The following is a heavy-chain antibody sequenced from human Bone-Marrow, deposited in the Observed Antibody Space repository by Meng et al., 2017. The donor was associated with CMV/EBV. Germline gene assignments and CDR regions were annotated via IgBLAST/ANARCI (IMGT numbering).Heavy chain of an antibody. D-gene: IGHD1-1*01. V-gene: IGHV1-2*02. CDR3: ARRGERDY. CDR1: GYTFTDYY. J-gene: IGHJ4*02. Sequence: ASVKVSCKASGYTFTDYYMHWVRQAPGQGLEWMGWINPNSGGTNYAQKFQGRVTMTRDTSTSTVYMELSSLRSEDTAVYYCARRGERDYWGQGTLVTFSS. CDR2: INPNSGGT.